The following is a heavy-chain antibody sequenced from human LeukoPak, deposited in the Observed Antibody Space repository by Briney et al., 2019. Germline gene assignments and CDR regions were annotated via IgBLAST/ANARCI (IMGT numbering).Heavy chain of an antibody. CDR2: INPKSGGT. V-gene: IGHV1-2*02. J-gene: IGHJ4*02. Sequence: ASVKVSCKASGYTFTDYYVHWVRQAPGQGLEWMGWINPKSGGTNYAQKFQGRVTMTRDTSINTAYMELSRLRPDDTAVYYCAPGPYGGGRAYFDYWGQGTLVTVSS. CDR1: GYTFTDYY. D-gene: IGHD3-16*01. CDR3: APGPYGGGRAYFDY.